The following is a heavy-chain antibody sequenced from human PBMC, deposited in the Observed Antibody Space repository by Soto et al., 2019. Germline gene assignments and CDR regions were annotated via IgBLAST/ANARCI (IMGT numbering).Heavy chain of an antibody. D-gene: IGHD1-26*01. J-gene: IGHJ4*02. CDR1: GYTFTSYG. Sequence: QVQLVQSGAEVKKPGASVKVSCKASGYTFTSYGISWVRQAPGQGLEWMGWISANNGNTNYAQKLQGRVTMTTDTSTSTAYTELRSLRSDYTAVYYCARDRGSYALDYWGQGTLVTVSS. V-gene: IGHV1-18*01. CDR3: ARDRGSYALDY. CDR2: ISANNGNT.